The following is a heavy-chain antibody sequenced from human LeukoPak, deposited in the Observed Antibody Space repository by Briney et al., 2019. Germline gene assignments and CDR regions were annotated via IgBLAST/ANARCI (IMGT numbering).Heavy chain of an antibody. D-gene: IGHD1-26*01. J-gene: IGHJ4*02. CDR1: GLTFSSYA. CDR2: ISCNGGST. CDR3: ARLTGGSYADY. V-gene: IGHV3-64*01. Sequence: PGGSLRLSCAASGLTFSSYAMHWVRQAPGKGLEYVSAISCNGGSTYYANSVKGRFTISRDNSKNTLYLQMGSLRAEDMAVYYCARLTGGSYADYWGQGTLVTVSS.